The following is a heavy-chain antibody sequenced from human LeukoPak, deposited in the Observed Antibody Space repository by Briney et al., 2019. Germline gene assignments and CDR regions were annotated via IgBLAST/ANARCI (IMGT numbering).Heavy chain of an antibody. J-gene: IGHJ4*02. V-gene: IGHV4-4*07. CDR3: ARGPNYYDSSGYYGVYY. D-gene: IGHD3-22*01. Sequence: PSETLSLTCTVSGGPISSDYWNWIRQPAGKGLEWIGRIYSSGSTNDNPSLKSRVTMSVDTSKNQFSLKLSSVTAADTAVYYCARGPNYYDSSGYYGVYYWGQGTLVTVSS. CDR1: GGPISSDY. CDR2: IYSSGST.